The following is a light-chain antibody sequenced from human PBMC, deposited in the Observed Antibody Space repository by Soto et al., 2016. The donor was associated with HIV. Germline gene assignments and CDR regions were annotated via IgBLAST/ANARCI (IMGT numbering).Light chain of an antibody. CDR2: KAS. Sequence: DIQMTQSPSTLSASVGDKVTITCRASQSIGSWLAWYQQRPGKAPKLLIYKASILASGVPSRFRGGGSRTEFTLTISNLQPDDFATYFCQQYNMYWAFGQGTKVEI. J-gene: IGKJ1*01. CDR3: QQYNMYWA. CDR1: QSIGSW. V-gene: IGKV1-5*03.